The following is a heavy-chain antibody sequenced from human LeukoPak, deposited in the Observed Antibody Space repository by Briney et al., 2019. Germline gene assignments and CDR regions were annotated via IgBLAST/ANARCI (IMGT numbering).Heavy chain of an antibody. CDR1: GFTFSSYA. J-gene: IGHJ4*02. Sequence: GGSLRLSCAASGFTFSSYAMRWVRQAPGKGLEWVSAIRGSGGSTYYADSVKGRFTISRDNSKNTLYLQMNSLRAEDTAVYYCAKYPSHCSGGSCYPIEWYFDYWGQGTLVTVSS. D-gene: IGHD2-15*01. CDR2: IRGSGGST. CDR3: AKYPSHCSGGSCYPIEWYFDY. V-gene: IGHV3-23*01.